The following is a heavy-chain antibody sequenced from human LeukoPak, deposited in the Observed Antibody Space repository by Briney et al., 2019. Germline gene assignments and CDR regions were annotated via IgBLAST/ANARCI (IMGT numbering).Heavy chain of an antibody. V-gene: IGHV3-21*01. CDR1: GFTFSSYS. CDR2: ISGSLTHI. J-gene: IGHJ4*02. Sequence: SGGSLRLSCVASGFTFSSYSMNWVRQAPGKGLEWVSSISGSLTHIYYADSLKGRFTVSRDNAKNSLYLQMNTLRAEDTAVYYCARDPPGGGSLLHFWGQGTVVTVSS. D-gene: IGHD2-15*01. CDR3: ARDPPGGGSLLHF.